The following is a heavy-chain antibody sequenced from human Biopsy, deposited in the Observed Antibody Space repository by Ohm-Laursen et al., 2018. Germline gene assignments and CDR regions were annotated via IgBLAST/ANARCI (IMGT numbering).Heavy chain of an antibody. Sequence: SETLSLTCPVSGDSVTKYYWSWIRQPPGKGLEWIGHIYYSVMTNYNSSLQSRVSISVDTSRNQVSLTLSSVTAADTAVYYCARVEAGTYDALDIWGQGTLVAVSA. J-gene: IGHJ3*02. CDR2: IYYSVMT. CDR3: ARVEAGTYDALDI. D-gene: IGHD1-26*01. CDR1: GDSVTKYY. V-gene: IGHV4-59*02.